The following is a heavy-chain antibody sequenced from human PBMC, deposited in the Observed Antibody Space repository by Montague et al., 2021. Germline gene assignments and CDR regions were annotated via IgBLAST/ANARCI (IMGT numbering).Heavy chain of an antibody. CDR1: GASFSDYY. CDR2: IYYSRST. V-gene: IGHV4-59*01. J-gene: IGHJ6*02. Sequence: SETLSLTCGVSGASFSDYYWSWIRQPPGKGLEWIGYIYYSRSTNYNPSLKSRATISVDTSKNQFSLKLSSVTAADTAFSYCAATNPYYYGMDVWGRGTTVTVPS. CDR3: AATNPYYYGMDV. D-gene: IGHD5-12*01.